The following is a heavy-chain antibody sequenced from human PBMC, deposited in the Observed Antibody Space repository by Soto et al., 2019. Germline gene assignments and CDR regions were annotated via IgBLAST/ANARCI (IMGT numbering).Heavy chain of an antibody. CDR3: ARESHDILTGPPWVWYFDL. CDR1: GGSFSGYY. D-gene: IGHD3-9*01. J-gene: IGHJ2*01. CDR2: INDRGSI. V-gene: IGHV4-34*01. Sequence: QVQLQPWGAGPLRPLETLSLTCGVSGGSFSGYYWAWIRQSPGKGLEWIGEINDRGSINYNPSLKSRVSISVDTSKNHYSLNLRSVTAADTAVYDCARESHDILTGPPWVWYFDLWGRGTLVTVSS.